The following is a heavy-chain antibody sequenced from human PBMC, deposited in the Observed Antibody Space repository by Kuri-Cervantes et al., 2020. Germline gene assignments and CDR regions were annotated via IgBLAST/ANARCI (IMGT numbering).Heavy chain of an antibody. CDR2: IYYSGST. CDR3: ASWWLVRRYFDY. J-gene: IGHJ4*02. Sequence: LRLSCTVSGGSISSGGYYWSWIRQHPGKGLEWIGYIYYSGSTYYNPSLKSRVTISVDTSKNQFSLKRSSVTAADTAVYYCASWWLVRRYFDYWGQGTLVTVSS. V-gene: IGHV4-31*03. CDR1: GGSISSGGYY. D-gene: IGHD6-19*01.